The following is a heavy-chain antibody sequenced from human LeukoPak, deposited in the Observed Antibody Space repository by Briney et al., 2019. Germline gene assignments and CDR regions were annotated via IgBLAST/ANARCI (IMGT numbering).Heavy chain of an antibody. Sequence: GSLRLSCAASGFTFSSYAMSWIRQPPGKGLEWIGEINHSGSTNYNRSLKSRVTISVDTSKNQFSLKLSSVTAADTAVYYCARRGLGYSSSWYARIYNWFDPWGQGTLVTVSS. CDR2: INHSGST. V-gene: IGHV4-34*01. J-gene: IGHJ5*02. CDR3: ARRGLGYSSSWYARIYNWFDP. D-gene: IGHD6-13*01. CDR1: GFTFSSYA.